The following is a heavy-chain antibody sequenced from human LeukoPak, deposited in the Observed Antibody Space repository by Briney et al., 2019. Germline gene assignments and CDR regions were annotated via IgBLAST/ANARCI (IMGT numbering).Heavy chain of an antibody. V-gene: IGHV3-7*01. CDR3: AREDMWVFDI. CDR1: GFTFSHYW. Sequence: PGGSLRLSCAASGFTFSHYWMSWVRQAPGRGLEWVANIKPDGSQKDYVDFVKGRFTISRDNAKNSLYLQMDSLRSEDTAVYFCAREDMWVFDIWGQGTMVTVSS. CDR2: IKPDGSQK. J-gene: IGHJ3*02. D-gene: IGHD2-15*01.